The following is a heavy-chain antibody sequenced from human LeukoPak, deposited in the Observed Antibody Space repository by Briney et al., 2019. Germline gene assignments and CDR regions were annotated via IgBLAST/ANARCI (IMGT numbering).Heavy chain of an antibody. D-gene: IGHD6-13*01. J-gene: IGHJ6*03. CDR3: ARGAGSSSWYYYMDV. Sequence: SVKVSCKASGGTFSSYAISWERQAPGQGLEWMGGIIPIFGTANYAQKFQGRVTITTDESTSTAYMELSSLRSEDTAVYYCARGAGSSSWYYYMDVWGKGTTVTVSS. CDR2: IIPIFGTA. CDR1: GGTFSSYA. V-gene: IGHV1-69*05.